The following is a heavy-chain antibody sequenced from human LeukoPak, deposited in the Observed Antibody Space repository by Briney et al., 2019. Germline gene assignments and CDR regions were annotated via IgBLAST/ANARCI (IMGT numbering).Heavy chain of an antibody. J-gene: IGHJ4*02. V-gene: IGHV3-21*01. D-gene: IGHD2-2*01. CDR1: GFTFSSYS. CDR2: ISSSSSYI. Sequence: PVGSLRLSCAASGFTFSSYSMNWVRQAPGKGLEWVSSISSSSSYIYYADSVKGRFTISRDNAKNSLYLQMNSLRAEDTAVYYCARESCSSTSCYAVLAYWGQGTLVTVSS. CDR3: ARESCSSTSCYAVLAY.